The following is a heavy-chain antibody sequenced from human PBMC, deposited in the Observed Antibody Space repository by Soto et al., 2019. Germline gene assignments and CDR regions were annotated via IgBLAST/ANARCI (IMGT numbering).Heavy chain of an antibody. CDR3: AKDQTYYYGSGSYFDY. Sequence: GGSLRLSCAASGFTFDDYAMHWVRQAPGKGLEWVSGISWNSGSIGYADSVKGRFTISRDNAKISLYLQMNSLRAEDTALYYCAKDQTYYYGSGSYFDYWGQGTLVTVSS. CDR2: ISWNSGSI. V-gene: IGHV3-9*01. J-gene: IGHJ4*02. D-gene: IGHD3-10*01. CDR1: GFTFDDYA.